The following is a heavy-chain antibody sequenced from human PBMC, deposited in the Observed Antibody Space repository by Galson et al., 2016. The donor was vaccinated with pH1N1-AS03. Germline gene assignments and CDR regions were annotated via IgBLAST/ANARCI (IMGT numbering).Heavy chain of an antibody. CDR2: IYSSGSS. CDR3: ARDYRWAFDY. Sequence: ETLSLTCTVSGGSISRNNWSWIRQPTGKGLEWIGRIYSSGSSSYNPSLKSRVTMSLDTSKNQLSLKLSSVTAADTAVYYCARDYRWAFDYWGQGTLVTVSS. V-gene: IGHV4-4*07. CDR1: GGSISRNN. D-gene: IGHD3-16*02. J-gene: IGHJ4*02.